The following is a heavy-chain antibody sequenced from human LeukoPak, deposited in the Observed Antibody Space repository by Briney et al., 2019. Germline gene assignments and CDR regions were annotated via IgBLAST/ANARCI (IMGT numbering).Heavy chain of an antibody. D-gene: IGHD3-22*01. CDR3: ARARDYYDSSGYRYYFDY. V-gene: IGHV1-2*04. CDR2: INPNSGGT. Sequence: GASVKVSCKASGYTFTVYYMHWVRQAPGQGLEWMGWINPNSGGTNYAQKFQGWVTMTRDTSISTAYMELSRLRSDDTAVYYCARARDYYDSSGYRYYFDYWGQGTLVTVSS. J-gene: IGHJ4*02. CDR1: GYTFTVYY.